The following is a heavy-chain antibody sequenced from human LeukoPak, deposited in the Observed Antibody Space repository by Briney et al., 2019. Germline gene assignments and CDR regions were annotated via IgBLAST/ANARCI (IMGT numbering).Heavy chain of an antibody. CDR3: ARAHYSDSSGYYSPFDY. V-gene: IGHV3-23*01. D-gene: IGHD3-22*01. J-gene: IGHJ4*02. CDR2: ISGSGGST. CDR1: GFTFSSYA. Sequence: QTGGSLRLSCAASGFTFSSYAMSWVRQAPGKGLEWVSAISGSGGSTYYADSVKGRFTISRDNSKNTLYLQMNSLRAEDTAIYYCARAHYSDSSGYYSPFDYWGQGTLVTVSS.